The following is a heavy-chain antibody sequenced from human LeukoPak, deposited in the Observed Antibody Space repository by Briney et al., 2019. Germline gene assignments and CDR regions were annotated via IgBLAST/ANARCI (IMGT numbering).Heavy chain of an antibody. V-gene: IGHV1-8*03. Sequence: ASVKVSCKASGYTFTSYDINWVRQATGQGLEWMGWMNPNSGNTGYAQKFQGRVTITRNTSISTAYMELSSLRSEDTAVYYCARELGYNVQTHLDYWGQGTLVTVSS. J-gene: IGHJ4*02. CDR3: ARELGYNVQTHLDY. D-gene: IGHD5-24*01. CDR2: MNPNSGNT. CDR1: GYTFTSYD.